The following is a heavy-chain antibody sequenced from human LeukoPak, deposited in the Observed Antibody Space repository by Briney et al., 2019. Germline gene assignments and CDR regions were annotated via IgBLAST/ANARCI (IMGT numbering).Heavy chain of an antibody. CDR2: IYYSGST. CDR1: GGSISSSSYY. V-gene: IGHV4-39*07. J-gene: IGHJ4*02. Sequence: SETLSLTCTASGGSISSSSYYWGWIRQPPGKGLEWIGSIYYSGSTYYNPSLKSRVTISVDASKNQFSLKLSSVTAADTAVYYCARGDRYRSSPTVSYYFDYWGQGTLVTVSS. D-gene: IGHD6-6*01. CDR3: ARGDRYRSSPTVSYYFDY.